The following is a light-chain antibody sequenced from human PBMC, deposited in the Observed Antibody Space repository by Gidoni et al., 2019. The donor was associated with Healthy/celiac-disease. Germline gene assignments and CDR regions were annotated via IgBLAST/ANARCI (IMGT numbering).Light chain of an antibody. J-gene: IGLJ1*01. CDR1: SSDVGSYNL. CDR2: EGS. CDR3: CSYAGSSTFV. Sequence: QSALTQPAAVSGSPGQSITISCTGTSSDVGSYNLVSWYQQHPGTAPKLMIYEGSKRPAGVSNRFAGSKSGNTASLTIAGHQAEDEADYYCCSYAGSSTFVFGTGTKVTVL. V-gene: IGLV2-23*01.